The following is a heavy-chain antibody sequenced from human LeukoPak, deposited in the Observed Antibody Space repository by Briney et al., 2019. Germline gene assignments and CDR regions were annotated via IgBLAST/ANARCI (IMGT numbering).Heavy chain of an antibody. V-gene: IGHV4-39*01. D-gene: IGHD2-2*01. CDR2: IYYSHST. J-gene: IGHJ4*02. CDR3: ARGWVVPVFDY. Sequence: SETLALTCTVSGGSISSSSYYWGWIRQPPGKGLEWIGSIYYSHSTYYNPSLKSRVTISVDTSKNQFSLKLSSVTAADTAVYYCARGWVVPVFDYWGQGTLVTVSS. CDR1: GGSISSSSYY.